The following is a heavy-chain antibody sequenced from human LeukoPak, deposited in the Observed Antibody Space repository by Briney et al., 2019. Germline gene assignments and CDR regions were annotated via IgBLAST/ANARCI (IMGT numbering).Heavy chain of an antibody. CDR3: ARAIRGVMIVYYYYGLDV. CDR2: INHGGST. D-gene: IGHD3-10*01. V-gene: IGHV4-34*01. CDR1: GGSFSGYY. Sequence: SETLSLTCAVYGGSFSGYYWSWIRQPPGKGLEWIGEINHGGSTNYNPSLKSRVTISVDTSKKQFSLKLSSVTAADTAVYYCARAIRGVMIVYYYYGLDVCGEGTTVTVSS. J-gene: IGHJ6*04.